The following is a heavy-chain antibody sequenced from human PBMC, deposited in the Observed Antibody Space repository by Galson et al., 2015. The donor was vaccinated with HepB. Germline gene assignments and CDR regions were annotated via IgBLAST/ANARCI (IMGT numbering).Heavy chain of an antibody. J-gene: IGHJ3*02. CDR1: GYTLTELS. Sequence: SVKVSCKVSGYTLTELSMHWVRQAPGKGLEWMGGFDPEDGETIYAQKFQGRVTMTEDTSTDTAYMELSSLRSEDTAVYYCATVSVAAAGHAFDIWGQGTMVTVSS. V-gene: IGHV1-24*01. CDR3: ATVSVAAAGHAFDI. CDR2: FDPEDGET. D-gene: IGHD6-13*01.